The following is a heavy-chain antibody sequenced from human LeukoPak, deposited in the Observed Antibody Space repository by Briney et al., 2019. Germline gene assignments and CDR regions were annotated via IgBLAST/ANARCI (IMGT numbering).Heavy chain of an antibody. V-gene: IGHV3-30-3*01. J-gene: IGHJ4*02. Sequence: GGSLRLSCAASGFTFSSYAMHWVRQAPGKGLEWVAVISYDGSNKYYADSVKGRFTISRDNSMNTLFLQLNSLRGEDTAVYYCARDGGSYYDYWGQGTLVTVSS. D-gene: IGHD3-16*01. CDR1: GFTFSSYA. CDR2: ISYDGSNK. CDR3: ARDGGSYYDY.